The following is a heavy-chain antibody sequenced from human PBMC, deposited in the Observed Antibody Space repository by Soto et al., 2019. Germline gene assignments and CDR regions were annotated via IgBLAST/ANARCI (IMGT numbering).Heavy chain of an antibody. CDR2: ISSSSSTI. Sequence: EVQLVESGGGLVQPGGSLRLSCAASGFTFSSYSMNWVRQAPGKGLEWVSYISSSSSTIYYADSVKGRFTISRDNAKNSLYLQMNSPRAEDTAVYYCARVRIVATGHDAFDIWGQGTMVTVSS. CDR1: GFTFSSYS. CDR3: ARVRIVATGHDAFDI. V-gene: IGHV3-48*01. D-gene: IGHD5-12*01. J-gene: IGHJ3*02.